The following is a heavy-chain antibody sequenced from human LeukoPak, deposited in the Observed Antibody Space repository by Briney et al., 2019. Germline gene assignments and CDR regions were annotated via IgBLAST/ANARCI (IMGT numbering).Heavy chain of an antibody. Sequence: GGSLRLSCAASGFTFSSYAMSWVRQAPGKGLEWVSAISGSGGSTYYADSVKGRFTISRDNAKNSLYLQMNSLRAEDTAVYYCARDLDLNWFDPWGQGTLVTVSS. CDR1: GFTFSSYA. J-gene: IGHJ5*02. CDR3: ARDLDLNWFDP. D-gene: IGHD5/OR15-5a*01. V-gene: IGHV3-23*01. CDR2: ISGSGGST.